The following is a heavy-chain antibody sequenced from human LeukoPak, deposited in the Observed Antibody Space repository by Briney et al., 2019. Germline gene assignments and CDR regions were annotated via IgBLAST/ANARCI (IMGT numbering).Heavy chain of an antibody. CDR1: GGSISSSSYY. V-gene: IGHV4-39*07. Sequence: SETLSLTCTVSGGSISSSSYYWGWIRQPPGKGLEWIGSIYYSGSTYYNPSLKSRVTISVDKSKNQFSLKLSSVTAADTAVYYCARGSGQLVLKRASPPGAQIPYYFDYWGQGTLVTVSS. CDR2: IYYSGST. CDR3: ARGSGQLVLKRASPPGAQIPYYFDY. D-gene: IGHD6-13*01. J-gene: IGHJ4*02.